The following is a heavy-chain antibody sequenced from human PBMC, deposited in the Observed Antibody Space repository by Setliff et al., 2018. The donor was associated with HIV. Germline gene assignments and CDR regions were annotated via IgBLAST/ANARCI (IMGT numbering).Heavy chain of an antibody. D-gene: IGHD6-13*01. CDR1: GGTFSSYG. J-gene: IGHJ3*02. CDR2: ITPISGTA. CDR3: ARAGSSWTDAFDM. V-gene: IGHV1-69*13. Sequence: SVKVSCKASGGTFSSYGISWVRQAPGQGLEWMGGITPISGTANYAQKFQGRVTIAADEFTSTAYMELSSLRSDDTAVYYCARAGSSWTDAFDMWGQGTMVTVSS.